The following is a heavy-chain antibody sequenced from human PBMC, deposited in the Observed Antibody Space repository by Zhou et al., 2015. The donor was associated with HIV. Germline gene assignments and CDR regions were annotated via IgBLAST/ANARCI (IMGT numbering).Heavy chain of an antibody. CDR1: GFTFTSYS. V-gene: IGHV3-23*04. Sequence: EVQLVESGGRLGTAGGGSLRLSCAASGFTFTSYSMTWVRQAPGKGLEWVSSINERGTRTYYADSVKGRFTVSRDNFKNTFYLEMDGLRAEDTALYYCAKGLYYFDGGVFYCDYLQHWGLGTLVTVSS. CDR2: INERGTRT. D-gene: IGHD3-22*01. J-gene: IGHJ1*01. CDR3: AKGLYYFDGGVFYCDYLQH.